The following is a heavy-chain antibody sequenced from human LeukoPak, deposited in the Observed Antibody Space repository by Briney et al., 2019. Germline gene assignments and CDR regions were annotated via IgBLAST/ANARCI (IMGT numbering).Heavy chain of an antibody. Sequence: GGSLRLSCAASGFTFSSYSMNWVCQAPGKGLEWVSSISSSSSYIYYADSVKGRFTFSRDNAKNSLYLQMNSLRAEDTAVYYCARDSKALIPAASEKGDYWGQGTLVTVSS. J-gene: IGHJ4*02. V-gene: IGHV3-21*01. CDR3: ARDSKALIPAASEKGDY. D-gene: IGHD2-2*01. CDR1: GFTFSSYS. CDR2: ISSSSSYI.